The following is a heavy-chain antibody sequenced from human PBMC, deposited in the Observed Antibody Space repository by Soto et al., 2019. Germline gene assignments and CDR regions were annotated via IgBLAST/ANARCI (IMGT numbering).Heavy chain of an antibody. J-gene: IGHJ4*02. CDR2: ITSDTLTI. Sequence: EVQLVESGGGLVRPGESLRLSCAASGFKFSIYSMNWIRQAPGKGLEWVSYITSDTLTIRYADSVRGRFIISRDNAGNSVFLQMNSLRDEDTATYYCARSVESHFDYWGQGALVTVSS. D-gene: IGHD6-19*01. V-gene: IGHV3-48*02. CDR1: GFKFSIYS. CDR3: ARSVESHFDY.